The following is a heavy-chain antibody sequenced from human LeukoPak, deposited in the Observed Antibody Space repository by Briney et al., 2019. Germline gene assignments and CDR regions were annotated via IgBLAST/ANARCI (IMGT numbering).Heavy chain of an antibody. V-gene: IGHV3-53*01. J-gene: IGHJ1*01. CDR2: IYSGGTT. CDR1: GFTVSSNY. D-gene: IGHD3-10*01. CDR3: AGKASRFGELH. Sequence: GGSLRLSCAASGFTVSSNYMTWVRQAPGKGLEWVSVIYSGGTTYYADSVKGGFTISRDNSKNTLYLQMNSRRAEDTAVYYCAGKASRFGELHWGQGTLVTVSS.